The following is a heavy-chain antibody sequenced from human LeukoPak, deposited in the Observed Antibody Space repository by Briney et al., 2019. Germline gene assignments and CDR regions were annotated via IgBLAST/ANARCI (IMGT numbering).Heavy chain of an antibody. CDR1: GFTFRNYL. V-gene: IGHV3-48*01. J-gene: IGHJ3*02. CDR3: ARGYSRAAFDI. CDR2: ISSTGGTI. Sequence: GGSLSLSCAASGFTFRNYLMNWVRQAPGKGREWVSFISSTGGTIYYADSVKGRFTVSRDNGKNSLLLQINSRRAEDTALYYCARGYSRAAFDIGGQGTVVAVSS. D-gene: IGHD2-15*01.